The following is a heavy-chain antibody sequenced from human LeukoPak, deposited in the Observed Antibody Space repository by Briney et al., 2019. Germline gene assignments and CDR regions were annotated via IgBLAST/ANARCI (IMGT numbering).Heavy chain of an antibody. D-gene: IGHD3-16*01. CDR1: GFTFSSYW. CDR3: ARGGGLDV. CDR2: INRNGNVN. J-gene: IGHJ6*02. V-gene: IGHV3-7*03. Sequence: PGGSLRLSCAASGFTFSSYWMNWARQAPGKGLEWVASINRNGNVNYYVDSVKGRFTISRDNAKNSPYLQMSNLRAEDTAVYFCARGGGLDVWGQGATVTVSS.